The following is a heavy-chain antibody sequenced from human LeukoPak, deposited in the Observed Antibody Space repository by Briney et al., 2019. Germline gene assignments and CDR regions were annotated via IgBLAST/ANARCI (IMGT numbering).Heavy chain of an antibody. CDR2: IXYXXXX. Sequence: PSETLSLTCTVSGGSISSSYYYWGWIRQPPGKGLEWIGXIXYXXXXYYNPSLKSRVTISVDTSKNQFSLKLSSVTAAATAVYYXXRXXXXXXXXXXXXXXXXXGFDPWGQGTLXTVSS. CDR3: XRXXXXXXXXXXXXXXXXXGFDP. J-gene: IGHJ5*02. V-gene: IGHV4-39*07. CDR1: GGSISSSYYY.